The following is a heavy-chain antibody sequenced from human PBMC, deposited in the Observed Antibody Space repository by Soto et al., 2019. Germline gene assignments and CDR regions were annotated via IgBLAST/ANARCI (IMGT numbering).Heavy chain of an antibody. J-gene: IGHJ3*02. V-gene: IGHV1-18*01. Sequence: GASVKVSCKASGYTFSSYGINWVRQAPGQGLEWMGWISAYNGNTNDAQKLQGRVTMTTDTSTSTAYMELRSLRSDDTAMYYCAKLAAATTISAFDIWGQGTMVTVS. CDR1: GYTFSSYG. CDR3: AKLAAATTISAFDI. CDR2: ISAYNGNT. D-gene: IGHD2-15*01.